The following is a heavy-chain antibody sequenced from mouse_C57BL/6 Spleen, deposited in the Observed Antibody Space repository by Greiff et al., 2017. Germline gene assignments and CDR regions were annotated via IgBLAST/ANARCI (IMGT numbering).Heavy chain of an antibody. CDR3: TRGHYGTMDY. V-gene: IGHV14-4*01. J-gene: IGHJ4*01. Sequence: VQLQQSGAELVRPGASVKLSCTASGFNIKDDYMHWVKQRPEQGLEWIGWIDPANGDTEYASKVQGKATITAETSSNTAYLQLSRLTSEDTAVYYCTRGHYGTMDYWGQGTSVTVAS. CDR2: IDPANGDT. D-gene: IGHD1-1*01. CDR1: GFNIKDDY.